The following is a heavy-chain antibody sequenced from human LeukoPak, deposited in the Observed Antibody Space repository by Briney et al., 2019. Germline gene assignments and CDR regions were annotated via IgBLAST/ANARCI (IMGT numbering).Heavy chain of an antibody. Sequence: GASVKVSCKVSGYTLTELSMHWVRQAPGKGLEWMGGFDPEDGETIYAQKFQGRVTITTDESTSTAYMELSSLRSEDTAVYYCTTYDSSGYSRGRAFDIWGQGTMVTVSS. D-gene: IGHD3-22*01. J-gene: IGHJ3*02. V-gene: IGHV1-24*01. CDR2: FDPEDGET. CDR1: GYTLTELS. CDR3: TTYDSSGYSRGRAFDI.